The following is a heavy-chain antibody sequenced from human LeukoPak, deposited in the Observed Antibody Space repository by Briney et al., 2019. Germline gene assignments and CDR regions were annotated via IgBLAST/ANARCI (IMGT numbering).Heavy chain of an antibody. CDR2: INSDGSRT. CDR1: GFIFSRYW. CDR3: AREGTYMDV. V-gene: IGHV3-74*03. Sequence: GGSLRLSCEASGFIFSRYWMHWVRQAPGKGLVWVSRINSDGSRTTYADSVKGRFTISRDNAKNSLYLQMNSLRAEDTAVYYCAREGTYMDVWGKGTTVTVSS. D-gene: IGHD3-10*01. J-gene: IGHJ6*03.